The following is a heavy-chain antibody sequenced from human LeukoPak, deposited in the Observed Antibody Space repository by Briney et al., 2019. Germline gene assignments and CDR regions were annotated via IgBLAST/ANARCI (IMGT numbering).Heavy chain of an antibody. CDR3: STGSGYAFDT. CDR2: INSDGSST. V-gene: IGHV3-74*01. J-gene: IGHJ3*02. Sequence: PGGSLRLSCAASGFTFSSYWMHWVRQVPGKGLVWVSRINSDGSSTSYADSVKGRFTISRDNAKNTLYVQMNSLRAEDTAVYYCSTGSGYAFDTWGRGTMVTVSS. D-gene: IGHD3-10*01. CDR1: GFTFSSYW.